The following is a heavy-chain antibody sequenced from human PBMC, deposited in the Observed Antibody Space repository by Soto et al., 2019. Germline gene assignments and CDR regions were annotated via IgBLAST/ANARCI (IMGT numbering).Heavy chain of an antibody. Sequence: EVQLLESGGGLVQPGGSLRLSCAASGFTFSSYAMSWVRQAPGKGLEWVSAISGSGGSTYYADSVKGRFTISRDNSKNTLYLQMNSLRAEDTAVYYCAKSDLGVRGVKNWFDPWGPGTLVTVSS. CDR1: GFTFSSYA. CDR2: ISGSGGST. V-gene: IGHV3-23*01. CDR3: AKSDLGVRGVKNWFDP. D-gene: IGHD3-10*01. J-gene: IGHJ5*02.